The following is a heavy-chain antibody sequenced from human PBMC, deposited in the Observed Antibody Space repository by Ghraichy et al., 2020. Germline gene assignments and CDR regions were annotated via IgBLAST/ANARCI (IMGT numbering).Heavy chain of an antibody. Sequence: SDTLSLTCTVSGGSISSYYWSWIRQSPGKGLEWIGHIYSSGITDYNPSLKSRVTISVDTSKNQFSLKLSSVTAADTAVYYCANAGYSSSWYWFDPWGQGALVTVSS. V-gene: IGHV4-4*09. CDR3: ANAGYSSSWYWFDP. D-gene: IGHD6-13*01. CDR2: IYSSGIT. J-gene: IGHJ5*02. CDR1: GGSISSYY.